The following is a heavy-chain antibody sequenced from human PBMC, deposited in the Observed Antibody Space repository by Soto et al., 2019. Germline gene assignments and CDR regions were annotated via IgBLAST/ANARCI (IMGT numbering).Heavy chain of an antibody. V-gene: IGHV1-8*01. D-gene: IGHD3-16*02. CDR1: GYTFTSYD. J-gene: IGHJ4*02. Sequence: ASVKVSCKASGYTFTSYDINWVRQATGQGLEWMGWMNPNSGNTGYAQKFQGRVTMTRNTSISTAYMELSSLRSEDTAVYYCARGPWGSYRSAKYFDYWGQGTLVTVSS. CDR3: ARGPWGSYRSAKYFDY. CDR2: MNPNSGNT.